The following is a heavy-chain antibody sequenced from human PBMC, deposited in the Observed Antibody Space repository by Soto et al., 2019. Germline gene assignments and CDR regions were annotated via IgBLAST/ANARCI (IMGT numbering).Heavy chain of an antibody. D-gene: IGHD3-10*01. V-gene: IGHV3-23*01. CDR2: ISASGTST. Sequence: EVQLLESGGGLVQPGGSLRLSCVPSGFTFSNYIMSWVRQAPGKGLEWVSGISASGTSTFYADSVKGRFTISRDNSKNTLDLEMNSLRAEETALYFCARGSRTSGGGAYYLDVWGKGTTVTVSS. J-gene: IGHJ6*03. CDR3: ARGSRTSGGGAYYLDV. CDR1: GFTFSNYI.